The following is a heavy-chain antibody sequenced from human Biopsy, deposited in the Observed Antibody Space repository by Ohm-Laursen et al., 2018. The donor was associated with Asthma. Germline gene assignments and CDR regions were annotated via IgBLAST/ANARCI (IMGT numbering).Heavy chain of an antibody. J-gene: IGHJ6*02. Sequence: SETLSLTCAVSGGSVSTGSYYWSWIRQPPGKGLEWLGYIYYSGNDNYNPSLKSRVTISVDTSQNQFSLRLNSVTAADTAVYYCARGPNYHGSGRAPIGMDVWGQGTTVTVSS. V-gene: IGHV4-61*01. CDR1: GGSVSTGSYY. D-gene: IGHD3-10*01. CDR2: IYYSGND. CDR3: ARGPNYHGSGRAPIGMDV.